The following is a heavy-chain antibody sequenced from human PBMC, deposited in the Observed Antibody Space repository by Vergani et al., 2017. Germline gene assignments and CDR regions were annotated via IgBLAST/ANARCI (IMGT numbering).Heavy chain of an antibody. CDR3: ARGRNWGFDAFDI. V-gene: IGHV4-59*10. CDR2: IYTSGST. D-gene: IGHD7-27*01. CDR1: GGSFSGYY. Sequence: QVQLQQWGAGLLKPSETLSLTCAVYGGSFSGYYWSWIRQPAGKGLEWIGRIYTSGSTNYNPSLKSRVTISVDTSKNQFSLKLSSVTAADTAIYYCARGRNWGFDAFDIWGQGTMVTVSS. J-gene: IGHJ3*02.